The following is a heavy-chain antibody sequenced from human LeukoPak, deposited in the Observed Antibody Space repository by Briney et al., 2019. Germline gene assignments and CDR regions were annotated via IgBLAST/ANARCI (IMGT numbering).Heavy chain of an antibody. CDR3: ARDPYYYDSSGYYYVRYYGMDV. CDR2: ISSSSSYI. V-gene: IGHV3-21*01. J-gene: IGHJ6*02. Sequence: PGGSLRLSCAASGFTFSSYCTNWVRQAPGKGLEWVSSISSSSSYIYYADSVKGRFTISRDNSKNTLYLQMNSLRAEDTAVYYCARDPYYYDSSGYYYVRYYGMDVWGQGTTVTVSS. D-gene: IGHD3-22*01. CDR1: GFTFSSYC.